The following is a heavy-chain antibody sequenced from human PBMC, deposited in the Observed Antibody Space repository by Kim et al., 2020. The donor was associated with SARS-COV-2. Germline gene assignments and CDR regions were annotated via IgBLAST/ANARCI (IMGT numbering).Heavy chain of an antibody. CDR1: GFTFSSYS. D-gene: IGHD3-9*01. Sequence: GGSLRLSCAASGFTFSSYSMNWVRQAPGKGLEWVSSISSSSSYIYYADSVKGRFTISRDNAKNSLYLQMNSLRAEDTAVYYCARENVHYDILTGYYSTGNYNYYGMAVWGQGTTVTVSS. CDR3: ARENVHYDILTGYYSTGNYNYYGMAV. J-gene: IGHJ6*02. CDR2: ISSSSSYI. V-gene: IGHV3-21*01.